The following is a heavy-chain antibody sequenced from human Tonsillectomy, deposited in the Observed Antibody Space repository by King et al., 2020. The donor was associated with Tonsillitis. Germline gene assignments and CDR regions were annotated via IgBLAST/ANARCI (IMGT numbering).Heavy chain of an antibody. CDR2: VNQDGSKR. J-gene: IGHJ6*03. V-gene: IGHV3-7*01. D-gene: IGHD5-12*01. Sequence: VQLVESGGGLVQPGGSLRLSCAASTFTFSRYWMSWVRQAPGKGLEWVANVNQDGSKRFYVASVKGRFTISRDNAKNSLYLQMNSLRAEDTAVYYCARDIVADYSYYYYMDVWGKGTTVTVSS. CDR1: TFTFSRYW. CDR3: ARDIVADYSYYYYMDV.